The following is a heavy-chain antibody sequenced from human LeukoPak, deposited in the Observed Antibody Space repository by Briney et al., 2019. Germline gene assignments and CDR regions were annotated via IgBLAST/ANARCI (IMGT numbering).Heavy chain of an antibody. V-gene: IGHV4-59*01. CDR1: GGSISSYY. CDR3: AREGAVAGTSFDY. D-gene: IGHD6-19*01. J-gene: IGHJ4*02. CDR2: IYYSGST. Sequence: PSETLSLTCTVSGGSISSYYWSWIRQPPGKGLEWIGYIYYSGSTNYNPSLKSRVTISVDTSKKQFSLKLSSVTAADTAVYYCAREGAVAGTSFDYWGQGTLVTVSS.